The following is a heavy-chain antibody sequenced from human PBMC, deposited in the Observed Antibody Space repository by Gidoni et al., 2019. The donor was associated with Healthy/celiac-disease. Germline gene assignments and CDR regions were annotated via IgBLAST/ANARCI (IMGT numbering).Heavy chain of an antibody. CDR2: IIPILGIA. CDR1: GDTFSSYT. D-gene: IGHD1-26*01. J-gene: IGHJ5*02. Sequence: QVQLVQSGAEVKKPVSSVKVSCTASGDTFSSYTISWVRQAPGQGLEWMGRIIPILGIANYAQKFQGRVTSTADKSTSTAYMELSSLRSEDTAVYYCAREVEARGVDWFDPWGQGTLVTVSS. CDR3: AREVEARGVDWFDP. V-gene: IGHV1-69*08.